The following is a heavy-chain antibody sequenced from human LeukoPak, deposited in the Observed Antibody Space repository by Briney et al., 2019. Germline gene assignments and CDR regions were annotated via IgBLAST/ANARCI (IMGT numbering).Heavy chain of an antibody. V-gene: IGHV3-21*01. CDR1: GFTFSSYS. CDR2: ISSSSSYI. CDR3: AREDIVVVPAAMVGYYYYGMDV. D-gene: IGHD2-2*01. J-gene: IGHJ6*02. Sequence: PGGSLRLSCAASGFTFSSYSMNWVRQAPGKGLEWVSSISSSSSYIYYADSVKGRFTISRDNAKNSLYLQMNSLRAEDTAVYYRAREDIVVVPAAMVGYYYYGMDVWGQGTTVTVSS.